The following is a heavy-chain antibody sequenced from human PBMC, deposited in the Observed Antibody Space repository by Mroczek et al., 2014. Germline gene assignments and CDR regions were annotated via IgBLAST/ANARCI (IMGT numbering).Heavy chain of an antibody. Sequence: VQLVQSGGGLVQPGGSLRLSCAASGFTVSSNYMSWVRQAPGKGLEWVSVIYSGGSTYYADSVKGRFTISRDNSKNTLYLQMNSLRAEDTAVYYCARGVHTAMARGALDIWGQGTMVTVSS. CDR3: ARGVHTAMARGALDI. V-gene: IGHV3-66*02. J-gene: IGHJ3*02. CDR2: IYSGGST. CDR1: GFTVSSNY. D-gene: IGHD5-18*01.